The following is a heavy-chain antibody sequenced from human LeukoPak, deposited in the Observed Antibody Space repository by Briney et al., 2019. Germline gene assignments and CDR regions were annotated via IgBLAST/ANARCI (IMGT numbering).Heavy chain of an antibody. CDR2: ISPNNGDT. D-gene: IGHD3-10*01. CDR1: GYTFSDSY. CDR3: VRGPIGASAY. Sequence: GASVKVSCKPSGYTFSDSYIHWVRQAPGVGLQWMGWISPNNGDTNYAEDFQGRVTMTRDTSIRTAYMELTRLTLNDTAVYYCVRGPIGASAYWGRGTLVTVSS. J-gene: IGHJ4*02. V-gene: IGHV1-2*02.